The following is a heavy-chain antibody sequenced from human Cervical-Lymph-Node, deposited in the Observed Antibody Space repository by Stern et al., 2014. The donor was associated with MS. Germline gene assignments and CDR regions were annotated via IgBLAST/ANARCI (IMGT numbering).Heavy chain of an antibody. CDR2: IFPVFGTP. D-gene: IGHD6-13*01. V-gene: IGHV1-69*12. J-gene: IGHJ5*02. CDR1: GGTFSKFP. Sequence: QVQLVQPGAEVTKPGSSVKVSFKASGGTFSKFPSSWVRQAPGQGLAWMGRIFPVFGTPTYAQEFRGRVTITADVSTSTVYMELSSLRSDDTAVYYCALSSETSDRWYSLGYDLWGQGTLVTVSS. CDR3: ALSSETSDRWYSLGYDL.